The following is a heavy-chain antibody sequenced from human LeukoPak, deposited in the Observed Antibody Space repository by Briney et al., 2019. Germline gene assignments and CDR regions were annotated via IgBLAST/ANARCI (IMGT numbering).Heavy chain of an antibody. Sequence: PGGSLRLSCAASGFTFSSYGMHWVRQAPGKGPEWVASINQDGSEHYYVDSVKGRFTISRDNAKDSLYLQMSSLRVEDTAVYYCVRGRPYWGQGTLVTVSS. CDR2: INQDGSEH. V-gene: IGHV3-7*05. CDR3: VRGRPY. J-gene: IGHJ4*02. CDR1: GFTFSSYG.